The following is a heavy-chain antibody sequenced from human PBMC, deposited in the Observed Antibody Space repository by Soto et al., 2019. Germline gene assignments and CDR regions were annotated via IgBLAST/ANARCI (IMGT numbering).Heavy chain of an antibody. CDR2: TYYRSIWQT. D-gene: IGHD6-6*01. J-gene: IGHJ5*02. CDR3: ARLVGNSWLDH. Sequence: PSRGLEWLGRTYYRSIWQTEYAVSVKGRMTINPDASKNQFPLQLNSVTPEDTAMYYGARLVGNSWLDHWGQGTLVTVSS. V-gene: IGHV6-1*01.